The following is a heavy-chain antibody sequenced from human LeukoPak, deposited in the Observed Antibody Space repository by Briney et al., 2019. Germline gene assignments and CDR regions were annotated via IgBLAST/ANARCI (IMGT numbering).Heavy chain of an antibody. J-gene: IGHJ6*03. CDR2: ISSSSSYI. CDR3: ARDEKQLVFYYYYYMDV. Sequence: GGSLRLSCAASGLTFSSYSMNWVRQAPGKGLQWVSSISSSSSYIYYADSVKGRFTISRDNAKNSLYLQMNSLRAEDTAVYYCARDEKQLVFYYYYYMDVWGKGTTVTVSS. D-gene: IGHD6-6*01. V-gene: IGHV3-21*01. CDR1: GLTFSSYS.